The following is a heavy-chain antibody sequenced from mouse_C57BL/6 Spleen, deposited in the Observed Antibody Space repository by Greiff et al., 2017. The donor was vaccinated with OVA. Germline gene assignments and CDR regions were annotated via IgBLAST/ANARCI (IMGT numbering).Heavy chain of an antibody. CDR3: ARKLLQLEYFDV. CDR1: GYTFTSYT. V-gene: IGHV1-4*01. Sequence: QVQLQQSGAELARPGASVKMSCKASGYTFTSYTMHWVKQRPGQGLEWIGYINPSSGYTKYNQKFKDKATLTADKSSSTAYMQLSSLTSEDSAVYYCARKLLQLEYFDVWGTGTTVTVSS. D-gene: IGHD1-1*01. CDR2: INPSSGYT. J-gene: IGHJ1*03.